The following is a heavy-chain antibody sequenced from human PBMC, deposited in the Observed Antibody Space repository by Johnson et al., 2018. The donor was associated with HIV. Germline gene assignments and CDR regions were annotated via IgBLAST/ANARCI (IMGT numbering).Heavy chain of an antibody. J-gene: IGHJ3*02. Sequence: VQLVESGGGLVQPGGSLRLSCAASGFTVSSNYMSWVRQAPGKGLEWVSVIYSGGSTYYADSVKGRFTISRDNAKNSLYLQMNSLRAEDTALYYCAKDKLGSSSFAFDIWGQGTMVTVSS. CDR2: IYSGGST. D-gene: IGHD6-13*01. CDR1: GFTVSSNY. CDR3: AKDKLGSSSFAFDI. V-gene: IGHV3-66*01.